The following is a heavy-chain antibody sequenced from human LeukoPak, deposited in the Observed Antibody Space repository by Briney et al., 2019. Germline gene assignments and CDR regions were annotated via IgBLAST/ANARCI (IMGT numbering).Heavy chain of an antibody. CDR2: IKQDGSEK. D-gene: IGHD6-19*01. V-gene: IGHV3-7*01. CDR3: AREGYSSGWYFYYFDY. J-gene: IGHJ4*02. Sequence: GGSLRLSCAASGFTFSSYWMSLVRQAPGKGLEWVANIKQDGSEKYYVDSVKGRFTISRDNAKNSLYLQMNSLRAEDTAVYYCAREGYSSGWYFYYFDYWGQGTLVTVSS. CDR1: GFTFSSYW.